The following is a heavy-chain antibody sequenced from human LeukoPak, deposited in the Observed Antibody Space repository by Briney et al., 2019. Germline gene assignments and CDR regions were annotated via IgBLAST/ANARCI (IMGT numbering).Heavy chain of an antibody. CDR3: AKDGAAAGDNNWFDP. Sequence: GGSLRLSCAASGFTFDDYAMHWVRQAPGKGLEWVSGISWNSGSIGYADSVKGRFTISRDNAKNSLYLQMNSLRAEDTALYYCAKDGAAAGDNNWFDPWGRGTLVTVSS. CDR1: GFTFDDYA. V-gene: IGHV3-9*01. CDR2: ISWNSGSI. J-gene: IGHJ5*02. D-gene: IGHD6-13*01.